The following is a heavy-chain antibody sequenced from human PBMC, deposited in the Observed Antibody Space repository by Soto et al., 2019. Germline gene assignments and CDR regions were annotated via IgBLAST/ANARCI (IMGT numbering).Heavy chain of an antibody. CDR2: INSDGSIT. Sequence: PGGSLRLSCAASGFTFSSNWMHWVRQAPGKGLVWVSRINSDGSITSYADSVKGQFTISRDNAKNTPYLQMNSLRAEDTAVYYCARGSSSWYVSFDYWGQGILVTVSS. CDR3: ARGSSSWYVSFDY. V-gene: IGHV3-74*01. D-gene: IGHD6-13*01. J-gene: IGHJ4*02. CDR1: GFTFSSNW.